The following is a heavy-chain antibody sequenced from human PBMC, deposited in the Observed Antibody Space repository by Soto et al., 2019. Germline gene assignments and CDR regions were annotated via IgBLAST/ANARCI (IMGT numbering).Heavy chain of an antibody. CDR2: ISYDGRNE. D-gene: IGHD4-17*01. J-gene: IGHJ4*02. CDR3: AKDEAYGGKASDFGY. Sequence: SLRLSCAASGFTFTNYGMHWVRQAPGKGLEWVAAISYDGRNEFYGDSVKGRFTISRDNSKNTLYLQMSSLRAEDTALYYCAKDEAYGGKASDFGYWGQGALVTVSS. CDR1: GFTFTNYG. V-gene: IGHV3-30*18.